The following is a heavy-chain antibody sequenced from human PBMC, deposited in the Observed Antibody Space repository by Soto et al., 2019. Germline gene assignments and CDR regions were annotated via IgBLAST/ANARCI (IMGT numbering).Heavy chain of an antibody. CDR3: ARGYYDILTGYFRNFDY. D-gene: IGHD3-9*01. CDR1: GASISSRGYY. J-gene: IGHJ4*02. Sequence: SETLSLTCTVSGASISSRGYYWIWIRQHPGKGLEWIGYINYSGSTYYNPPLKSRVTISGDTSKNQFSLKLSSVTAADTAVYYCARGYYDILTGYFRNFDYWGQGTLVTVSS. CDR2: INYSGST. V-gene: IGHV4-31*03.